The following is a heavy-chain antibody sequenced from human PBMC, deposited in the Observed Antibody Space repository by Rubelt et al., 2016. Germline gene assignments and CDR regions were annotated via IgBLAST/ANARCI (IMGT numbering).Heavy chain of an antibody. CDR3: ARFALPAVTTAYYYYALDV. V-gene: IGHV1-3*01. J-gene: IGHJ6*02. D-gene: IGHD4-17*01. Sequence: QVQLVQSGAEVKRPGASVKVSCKASGYPFATYAMHWVRQAPGQRLEWMGWIDAGNGDTKYSINLQCRVTFTRDTSASKAYMERGSLRSEDSAVYYCARFALPAVTTAYYYYALDVWGQGPRSPSP. CDR1: GYPFATYA. CDR2: IDAGNGDT.